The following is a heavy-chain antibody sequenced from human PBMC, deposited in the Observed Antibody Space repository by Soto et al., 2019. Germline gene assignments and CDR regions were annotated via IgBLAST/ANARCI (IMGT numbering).Heavy chain of an antibody. CDR1: GYSISIGYY. J-gene: IGHJ4*02. D-gene: IGHD3-9*01. CDR2: IYHSGST. CDR3: AREVSDILTGYYTYYFDY. Sequence: SETLSLTCAVSGYSISIGYYCGCIRQPPGKGLEWIGSIYHSGSTYYNPSLKSRVTISVDTSKNQFSLKLSSVTAADTAVYYCAREVSDILTGYYTYYFDYWGQGTLVTVSS. V-gene: IGHV4-38-2*02.